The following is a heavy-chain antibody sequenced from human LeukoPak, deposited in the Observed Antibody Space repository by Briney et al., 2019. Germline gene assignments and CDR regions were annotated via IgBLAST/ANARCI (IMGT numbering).Heavy chain of an antibody. CDR1: GFXFSSYA. Sequence: GGSLRLSCAASGFXFSSYAMSWVRQAPGKGLEWVSGISGSGGSTYYADAVKGRFTISRDNSKNTLYLQMNSLRAEDTAVYYCAKRPSGSYYFDYWGQGTLVTVSS. V-gene: IGHV3-23*01. CDR2: ISGSGGST. J-gene: IGHJ4*02. CDR3: AKRPSGSYYFDY. D-gene: IGHD1-26*01.